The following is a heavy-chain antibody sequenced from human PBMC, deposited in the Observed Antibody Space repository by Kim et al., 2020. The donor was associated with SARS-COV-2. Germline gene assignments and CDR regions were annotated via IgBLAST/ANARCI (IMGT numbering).Heavy chain of an antibody. CDR1: GFTFSSYS. CDR2: ISSSSSYI. Sequence: GGSLRLSCAASGFTFSSYSMNWVRQAPGKGLEWVSSISSSSSYIYYADSVKGRSTISRDNAKNSLYLQMNSLRAEDTAVYYCAREGRITIFGVVIPKDYYMDVWGKGTTVTVSS. D-gene: IGHD3-3*01. J-gene: IGHJ6*03. V-gene: IGHV3-21*01. CDR3: AREGRITIFGVVIPKDYYMDV.